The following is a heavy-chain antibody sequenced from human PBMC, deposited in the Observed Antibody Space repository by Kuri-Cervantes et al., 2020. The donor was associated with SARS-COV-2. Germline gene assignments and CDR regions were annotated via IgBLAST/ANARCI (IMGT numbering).Heavy chain of an antibody. J-gene: IGHJ6*02. D-gene: IGHD6-13*01. V-gene: IGHV3-30*03. CDR1: GFTFSSYN. CDR2: ISYDGSNK. CDR3: ARDIKGKTAAGTVFYYYYYGMDV. Sequence: GESLKISCAASGFTFSSYNMNWVRQAPGKGLEWVAVISYDGSNKYYADSVKGRFTISRDNSKNTLYLQMNSLRAEDTAVYYCARDIKGKTAAGTVFYYYYYGMDVWGQGTTVTVSS.